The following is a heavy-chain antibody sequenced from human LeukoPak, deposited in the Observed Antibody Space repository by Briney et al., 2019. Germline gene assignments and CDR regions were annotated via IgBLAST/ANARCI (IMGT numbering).Heavy chain of an antibody. CDR3: ARDRSSWGGGIDY. Sequence: SVKVSCKASGGTFSSYAISWVRQAPGQGLEWMGGIIPIFGTANYAQKFQGRVTITADESTSTAYMELSSLRSEDTAVYYCARDRSSWGGGIDYWGQGTPVIVSS. CDR2: IIPIFGTA. CDR1: GGTFSSYA. J-gene: IGHJ4*02. D-gene: IGHD2-15*01. V-gene: IGHV1-69*13.